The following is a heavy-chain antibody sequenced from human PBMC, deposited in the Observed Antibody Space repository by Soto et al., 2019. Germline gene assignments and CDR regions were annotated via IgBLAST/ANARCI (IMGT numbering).Heavy chain of an antibody. CDR2: ISFDGTNT. D-gene: IGHD1-1*01. V-gene: IGHV3-30-3*01. CDR3: ARDIESITVPEHNSGGPGY. CDR1: GFTFKNYA. J-gene: IGHJ4*02. Sequence: QVQLVESGGGVVQPGRSLTLSCAASGFTFKNYAMHWVRQAPGKGLEWVAVISFDGTNTYYAESVRGRVTISRDNSRDTLYLQMSSLRTEDTALFYCARDIESITVPEHNSGGPGYWGQGTLVTVSS.